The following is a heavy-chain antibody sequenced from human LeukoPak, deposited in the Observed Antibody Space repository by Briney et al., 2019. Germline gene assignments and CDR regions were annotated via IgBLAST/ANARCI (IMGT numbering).Heavy chain of an antibody. D-gene: IGHD3-22*01. CDR1: GFTFSSYE. CDR2: ISSIGSTI. Sequence: PGGSLRLSCAASGFTFSSYEMNWVRQAPGKGLEWVSYISSIGSTIYYADSVKGRFTISRDNAKNTLYLQMNSLRAEDTAVYYCAKDFTADSTLGYDSSGFFDYWGQGTLVTVSS. CDR3: AKDFTADSTLGYDSSGFFDY. J-gene: IGHJ4*02. V-gene: IGHV3-48*03.